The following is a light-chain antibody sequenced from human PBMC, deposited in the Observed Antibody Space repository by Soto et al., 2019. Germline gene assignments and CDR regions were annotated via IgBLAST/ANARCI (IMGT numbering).Light chain of an antibody. Sequence: EIVLTQSPGTLSLSPGERATLSCRATQSVTNNYLAWYQQKPGQAPRLIVYGASTRATGIPDRFSGSGSGTDFSLTISRLEPEDFAVYYCHQRQSWPRTFGQGTKVDIK. CDR1: QSVTNNY. V-gene: IGKV3-20*01. CDR2: GAS. CDR3: HQRQSWPRT. J-gene: IGKJ1*01.